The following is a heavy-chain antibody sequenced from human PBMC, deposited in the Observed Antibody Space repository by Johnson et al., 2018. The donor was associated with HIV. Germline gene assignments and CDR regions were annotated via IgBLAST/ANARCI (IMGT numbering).Heavy chain of an antibody. V-gene: IGHV3-15*01. J-gene: IGHJ3*02. CDR1: RFTLSNAW. Sequence: VQLVESGGGVVQPGRSLRLSSSASRFTLSNAWMSWVRQAPGQGLEWVGRIKSKTDGGTTDYAAPVQGRFTISSDDSKNTLYLQMNSLRAEDTAVYSCAKDRQWGPRGAFDIWGQGTMVTVSS. CDR2: IKSKTDGGTT. D-gene: IGHD6-19*01. CDR3: AKDRQWGPRGAFDI.